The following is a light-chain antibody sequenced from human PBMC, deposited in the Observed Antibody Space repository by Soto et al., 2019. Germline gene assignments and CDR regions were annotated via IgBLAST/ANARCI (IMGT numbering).Light chain of an antibody. CDR3: HQYDSSWT. CDR1: QSVPSNF. V-gene: IGKV3-20*01. J-gene: IGKJ1*01. CDR2: GVS. Sequence: EIVLTQSPGTLSLSPGERATLSCRASQSVPSNFLAWYQQKPGQAPILVIYGVSRRETGIPDRFSGNGSGTDFTLTIRKLEHEDFAVYYCHQYDSSWTFGQGT.